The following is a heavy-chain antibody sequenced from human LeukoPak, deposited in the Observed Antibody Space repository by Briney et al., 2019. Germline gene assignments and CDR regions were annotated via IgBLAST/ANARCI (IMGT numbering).Heavy chain of an antibody. Sequence: PSETLSLTCTVSGGSISSDSDYWGWVRQPPGEGLEWIGSFYSSGSTYSNPSLKSRVTISVDTSKNQFSLNLRSVAAADTAVYYCAREHSEDYYGSSKVWFDPWGRGTLVTVSS. V-gene: IGHV4-39*07. J-gene: IGHJ5*02. CDR3: AREHSEDYYGSSKVWFDP. CDR2: FYSSGST. D-gene: IGHD3-10*01. CDR1: GGSISSDSDY.